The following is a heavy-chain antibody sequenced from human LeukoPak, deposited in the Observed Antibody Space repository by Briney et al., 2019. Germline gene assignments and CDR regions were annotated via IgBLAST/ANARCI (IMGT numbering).Heavy chain of an antibody. J-gene: IGHJ6*02. V-gene: IGHV4-4*02. CDR3: ATSNYYNGMDV. CDR2: VYHNGTP. Sequence: SETLSLTCAVSVGSISSGNWWSWVRQSPGKGLEWIGEVYHNGTPNYNPSLKSRVTISADTFKNHFSLKLTSVTAADTAVYYCATSNYYNGMDVWGQGTTVTVSS. CDR1: VGSISSGNW.